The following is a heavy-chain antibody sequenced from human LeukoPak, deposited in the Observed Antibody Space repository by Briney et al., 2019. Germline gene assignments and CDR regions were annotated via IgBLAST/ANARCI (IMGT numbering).Heavy chain of an antibody. CDR3: ARASHSLVTTWYRYYFDY. V-gene: IGHV3-48*01. CDR2: ISTSSRTI. J-gene: IGHJ4*02. D-gene: IGHD4-11*01. CDR1: GFTFSSYD. Sequence: GGSLRLSCAGSGFTFSSYDMNWVRQAPGKGLEWLAYISTSSRTIYYADSVKGRFTISRDNAKNSLYLQMNSLRAEDTAVYYCARASHSLVTTWYRYYFDYWGQGTLVTVSS.